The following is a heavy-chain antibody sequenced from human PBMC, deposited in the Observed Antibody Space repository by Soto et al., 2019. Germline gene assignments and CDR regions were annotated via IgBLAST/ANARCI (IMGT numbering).Heavy chain of an antibody. CDR1: GGSISSGVYY. Sequence: SETLSLTCTVSGGSISSGVYYWSWIRQPPGKGLEWIGYIYHSGSTYYNPSLKSRVTISVDRSKNQFSLKLSSVTAADTAVYYCAGGPGVARNYWGQGTLVTVSS. CDR3: AGGPGVARNY. CDR2: IYHSGST. J-gene: IGHJ4*02. D-gene: IGHD5-12*01. V-gene: IGHV4-30-2*01.